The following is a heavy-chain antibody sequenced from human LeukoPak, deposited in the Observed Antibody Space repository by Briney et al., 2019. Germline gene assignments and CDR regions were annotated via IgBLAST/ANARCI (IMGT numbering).Heavy chain of an antibody. Sequence: GGSLRLSCAASGFTFSSYAMSWVRQAPGKGLEWVSAISGSGGSTYYPDSVKGRFTISRDNSKNTLYLQMNSLRAEDTAVYYCAKDHSSSLGYFDYWGQGTLVTVSS. CDR3: AKDHSSSLGYFDY. CDR2: ISGSGGST. V-gene: IGHV3-23*01. D-gene: IGHD6-13*01. CDR1: GFTFSSYA. J-gene: IGHJ4*02.